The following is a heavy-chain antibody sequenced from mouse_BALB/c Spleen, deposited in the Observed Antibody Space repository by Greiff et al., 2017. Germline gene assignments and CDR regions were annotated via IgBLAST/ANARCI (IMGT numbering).Heavy chain of an antibody. V-gene: IGHV5-9-4*01. CDR2: ISSGGSYT. CDR1: GFTFSSYA. D-gene: IGHD2-1*01. Sequence: EVQVVESGGGLVKPGGSLKLSCAASGFTFSSYAMAWVRQSPEKRLEWVAEISSGGSYTYYPDTVTGRFPISRDNAKNTLYLEMSSLRSEDAAMYYCARVNGNYSAWFAYWGQGTLVTVSA. CDR3: ARVNGNYSAWFAY. J-gene: IGHJ3*01.